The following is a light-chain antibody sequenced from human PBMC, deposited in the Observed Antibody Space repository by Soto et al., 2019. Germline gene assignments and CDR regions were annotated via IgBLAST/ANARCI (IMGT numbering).Light chain of an antibody. V-gene: IGLV2-11*01. Sequence: QSALTQPRSVSGSPGQSVTISCTRTSSDVGGYNYVSWYQQHPGKAPKLMIYDVSKRPSGVPDRFSGSKSGNTASLTISGLQAEDEADYYCCSYAGTYTKVFGGETKLTVL. CDR2: DVS. CDR3: CSYAGTYTKV. J-gene: IGLJ2*01. CDR1: SSDVGGYNY.